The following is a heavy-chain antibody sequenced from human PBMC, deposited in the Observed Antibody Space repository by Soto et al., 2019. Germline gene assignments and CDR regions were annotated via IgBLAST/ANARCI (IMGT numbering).Heavy chain of an antibody. CDR2: IYYNGST. Sequence: PSETLSLTCTVSGGSISSSSYYWGWIRQPPGKGLEWIGSIYYNGSTYYNPSLKSRVTISVDTSKNQFSLKLSSVTAADTAVYYCARHRYSTYYYYFGMDVWGQGTTVTVSS. CDR3: ARHRYSTYYYYFGMDV. V-gene: IGHV4-39*01. D-gene: IGHD5-12*01. J-gene: IGHJ6*02. CDR1: GGSISSSSYY.